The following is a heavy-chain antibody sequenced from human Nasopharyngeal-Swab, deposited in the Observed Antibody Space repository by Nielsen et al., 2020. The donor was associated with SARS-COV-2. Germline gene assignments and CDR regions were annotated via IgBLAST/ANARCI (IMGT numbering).Heavy chain of an antibody. CDR3: ARGGLRGGFDY. V-gene: IGHV3-74*01. J-gene: IGHJ4*02. CDR1: GFTFSSYW. Sequence: GESLKISCAASGFTFSSYWMHWVRQAPGKGLVWVSRINSDGSSTSYADSVKGRFTISRDNAKNTLYLRMNSLRAEDTAVYYCARGGLRGGFDYWGQGTLVTVSS. CDR2: INSDGSST. D-gene: IGHD4-17*01.